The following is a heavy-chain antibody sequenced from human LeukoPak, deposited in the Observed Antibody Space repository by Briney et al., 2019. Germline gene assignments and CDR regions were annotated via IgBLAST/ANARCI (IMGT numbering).Heavy chain of an antibody. Sequence: ASVKVSCKASGYTFTSYDINWVRQATGQGLEWMGWMNPNSGNTGYAQKFQGRVTMTRNTSISTAYMELSSLRSEDTAVYYCARGLSSRYLVYYYYYMDVWGKGTTVTISS. CDR2: MNPNSGNT. CDR1: GYTFTSYD. J-gene: IGHJ6*03. V-gene: IGHV1-8*01. D-gene: IGHD6-13*01. CDR3: ARGLSSRYLVYYYYYMDV.